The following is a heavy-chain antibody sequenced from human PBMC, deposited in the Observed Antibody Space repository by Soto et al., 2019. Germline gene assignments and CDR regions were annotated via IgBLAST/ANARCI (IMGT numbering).Heavy chain of an antibody. CDR1: GFTFSSYG. J-gene: IGHJ6*02. D-gene: IGHD2-2*01. CDR3: VKSLGFCSSSSCSRDYYYYYGMDV. V-gene: IGHV3-30*18. Sequence: GGSLRLSCAASGFTFSSYGMHWVRQAPGKGLEWVTLISYDGGNKYYADSVKGRFSISRDNSRNTLYLQMNSLRPEDAAVYYCVKSLGFCSSSSCSRDYYYYYGMDVWGQGTTVTVSS. CDR2: ISYDGGNK.